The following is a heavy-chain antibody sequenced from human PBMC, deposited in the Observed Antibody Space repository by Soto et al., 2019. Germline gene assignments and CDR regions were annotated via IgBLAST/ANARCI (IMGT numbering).Heavy chain of an antibody. CDR3: AKDVDYFDY. CDR1: GFTFSSYG. CDR2: ISYDGSNK. J-gene: IGHJ4*02. Sequence: QVQLVESGGGVVQPGRSLRLSCAASGFTFSSYGMHWVRQAPGKGLEWVAVISYDGSNKYYADSVKGRFTISRDNSKNTLYLQMNSLRAEDTAVYYCAKDVDYFDYWGQGTPVTVSS. V-gene: IGHV3-30*18.